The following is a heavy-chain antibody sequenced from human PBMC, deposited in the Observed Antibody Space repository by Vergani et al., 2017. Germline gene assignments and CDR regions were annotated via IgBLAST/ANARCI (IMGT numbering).Heavy chain of an antibody. J-gene: IGHJ6*03. CDR2: IKSDGSIT. CDR1: GFSFNSYW. CDR3: ARDPRRLYYYYYMDV. Sequence: DVHLAESGGGFFQPGGSLRLSCSASGFSFNSYWMHWVRQVPGKGLLWVSRIKSDGSITAYADSVKGRFTISRDNSKNTLNLQMNRLRAEDTAVYYCARDPRRLYYYYYMDVWGKGTTVTVSS. V-gene: IGHV3-74*03.